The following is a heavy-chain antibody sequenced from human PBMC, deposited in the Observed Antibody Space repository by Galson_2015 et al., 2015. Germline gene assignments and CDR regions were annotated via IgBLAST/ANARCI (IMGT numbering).Heavy chain of an antibody. CDR1: GFTFDDYA. V-gene: IGHV3-9*01. Sequence: SLRLSCAASGFTFDDYAMHWVRQAPGKGLEWVSGISWNSGSIGYADSVKGRFTISRDNAKNSLYLQMNSLRAEDTALYYCAKDASPIRAIDYWGQGTLVTVSS. CDR3: AKDASPIRAIDY. J-gene: IGHJ4*02. D-gene: IGHD3-3*02. CDR2: ISWNSGSI.